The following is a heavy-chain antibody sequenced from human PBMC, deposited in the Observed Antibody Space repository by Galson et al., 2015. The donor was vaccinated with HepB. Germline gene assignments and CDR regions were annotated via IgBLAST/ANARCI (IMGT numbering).Heavy chain of an antibody. CDR2: IDCSDSYT. CDR1: GYSFTNYW. J-gene: IGHJ4*02. V-gene: IGHV5-10-1*01. CDR3: VRLRYYDTSGYPNLGY. Sequence: QSGAEVKKPGESLRISCTGSGYSFTNYWINWVRQMPGKGLEWMGRIDCSDSYTNYSPSFQGHVTFSADKSTSTAHLQWSSLKASDTAMYYCVRLRYYDTSGYPNLGYWGQGTLVTVSS. D-gene: IGHD3-22*01.